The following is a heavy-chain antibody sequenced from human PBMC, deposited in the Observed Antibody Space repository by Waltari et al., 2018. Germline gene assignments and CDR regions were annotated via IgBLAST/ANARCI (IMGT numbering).Heavy chain of an antibody. CDR2: ISYSGST. J-gene: IGHJ4*02. CDR3: ARATFGDLFLFDF. D-gene: IGHD3-10*01. Sequence: QVQLQESGPGLVKASQTLSLTCTVSGDSIRRGDYCWNWIRQHPGKGLEWIGYISYSGSTYYNPSLNSRVTISVETSQNQFSLKLSSVTAADTAVYYCARATFGDLFLFDFWGPGTLVSVSS. CDR1: GDSIRRGDYC. V-gene: IGHV4-31*03.